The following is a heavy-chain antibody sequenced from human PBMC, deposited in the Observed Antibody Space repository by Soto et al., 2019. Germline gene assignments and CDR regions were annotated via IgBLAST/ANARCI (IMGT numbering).Heavy chain of an antibody. CDR3: AKPKRYGDDPEDNNWFDP. V-gene: IGHV3-23*01. D-gene: IGHD4-17*01. CDR1: GFTFSSYA. CDR2: ISGSGGST. J-gene: IGHJ5*02. Sequence: GGSLSLSCAASGFTFSSYAMSWVRQAPGKGLEWVSAISGSGGSTYYADSVKGRFTISRDNSKNTLYLQMNSLRAEDTAVYYCAKPKRYGDDPEDNNWFDPWGQGTLVTVSS.